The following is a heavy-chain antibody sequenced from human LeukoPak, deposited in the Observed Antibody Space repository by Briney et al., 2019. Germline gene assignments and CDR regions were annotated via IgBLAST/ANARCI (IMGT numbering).Heavy chain of an antibody. J-gene: IGHJ3*02. CDR2: IYYSGST. CDR1: GYSISSGYY. CDR3: ARDNYYDSSGYYGGAFDI. Sequence: SETLSLTCTVSGYSISSGYYWGWIRQPPGKGLEWIGSIYYSGSTYYNPSLKSRVTISVDTSKNQFSLKLSSVTAADTAVYYCARDNYYDSSGYYGGAFDIWGQGTMVTVSS. D-gene: IGHD3-22*01. V-gene: IGHV4-38-2*02.